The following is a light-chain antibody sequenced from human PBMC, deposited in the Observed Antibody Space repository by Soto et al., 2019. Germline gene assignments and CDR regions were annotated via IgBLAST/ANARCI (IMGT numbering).Light chain of an antibody. CDR2: KAS. J-gene: IGKJ1*01. Sequence: DIQMTQSPSTLSGSVGDRVTITCRASQTISSWLAGYQQKPGKAPKLLIYKASTLKSGVPSRFSGSGSGTEFTRTISSLQPDDFATYYCQHYNSYSEAFGQGTKVELK. CDR3: QHYNSYSEA. CDR1: QTISSW. V-gene: IGKV1-5*03.